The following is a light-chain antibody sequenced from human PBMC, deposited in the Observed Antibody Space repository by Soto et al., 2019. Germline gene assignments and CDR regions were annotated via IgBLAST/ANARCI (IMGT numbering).Light chain of an antibody. CDR1: SSDVGGYNY. Sequence: QSALTQPASVSGSPGQSITISCTGTSSDVGGYNYVSWYQQHPGKAPRPMIYEVNNRPSGVSNRFSGSKSGNTASLTISGLQAEDEADYYCSSYTSSSTWVFGGGTKLTVL. J-gene: IGLJ3*02. CDR3: SSYTSSSTWV. CDR2: EVN. V-gene: IGLV2-14*01.